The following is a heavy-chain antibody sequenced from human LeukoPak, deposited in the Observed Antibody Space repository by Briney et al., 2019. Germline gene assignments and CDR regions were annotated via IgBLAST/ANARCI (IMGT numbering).Heavy chain of an antibody. J-gene: IGHJ5*02. Sequence: ASVTVSCKTSGYSFIGNYLHWLRQAPGQGLEWMGWISPTNGATNYDQRFQGRVTLTRDTSISTAFMELSGLTSDDTAVYYCACHISSSWSPYNWFDPWGQGTLVTVSS. CDR3: ACHISSSWSPYNWFDP. CDR2: ISPTNGAT. V-gene: IGHV1-2*02. D-gene: IGHD6-13*01. CDR1: GYSFIGNY.